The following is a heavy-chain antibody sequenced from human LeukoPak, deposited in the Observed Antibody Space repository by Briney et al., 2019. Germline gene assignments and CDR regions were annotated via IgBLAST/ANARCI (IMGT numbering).Heavy chain of an antibody. CDR3: AAIVVVVAATDNWFDP. J-gene: IGHJ5*02. CDR2: IIPIFGTA. V-gene: IGHV1-69*05. CDR1: GGTFSSYA. D-gene: IGHD2-15*01. Sequence: SVKVSCKASGGTFSSYAISWVRQAPGQGLEWMGGIIPIFGTANYAQKFQGRVTITTDESTSAAYMELSSLRSEDTAVYYCAAIVVVVAATDNWFDPWGQGTLVTVSS.